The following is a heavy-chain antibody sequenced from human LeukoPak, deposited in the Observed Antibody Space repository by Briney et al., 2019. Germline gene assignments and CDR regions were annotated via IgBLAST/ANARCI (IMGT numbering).Heavy chain of an antibody. CDR1: GFTFTDSA. CDR3: AKGGSYAPLDY. D-gene: IGHD1-26*01. J-gene: IGHJ4*02. Sequence: GGSQRLSCAASGFTFTDSAMTWVRQAPGKGLEWVSAISTSGGDTIYTDSVKGRFTISRDNSKNTLYLQMNSLRADDTAIYYCAKGGSYAPLDYWGQGTLVTVSS. CDR2: ISTSGGDT. V-gene: IGHV3-23*01.